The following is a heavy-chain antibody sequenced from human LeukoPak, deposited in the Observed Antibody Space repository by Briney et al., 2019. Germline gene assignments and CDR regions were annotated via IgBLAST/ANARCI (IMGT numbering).Heavy chain of an antibody. D-gene: IGHD1-26*01. Sequence: GGSLRLSCAASGFTFRNYAMTWVRQAPGKGLEWVSAIGGSGGNTNYADSVKGRFTISRDNSKNTMYLQMNSLRAEDTAVYYCAKDQASGTYYGFFGHWGQGILVAVSS. V-gene: IGHV3-23*01. CDR2: IGGSGGNT. J-gene: IGHJ4*02. CDR1: GFTFRNYA. CDR3: AKDQASGTYYGFFGH.